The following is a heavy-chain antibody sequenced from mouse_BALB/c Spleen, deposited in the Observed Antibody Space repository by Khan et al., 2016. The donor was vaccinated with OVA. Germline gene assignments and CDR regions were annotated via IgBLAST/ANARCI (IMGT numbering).Heavy chain of an antibody. CDR1: GYSITSDYA. Sequence: VQLKESGPGLVKPSQSLSLTCTVTGYSITSDYAWNWIRQFPGNKLEWMGYISYSGSTIYNPSLKSRISITRDTSKNQFFLQLNSVTTVDTATYYCARSIMANWGQGTTLTVSS. V-gene: IGHV3-2*02. CDR2: ISYSGST. CDR3: ARSIMAN. J-gene: IGHJ2*01.